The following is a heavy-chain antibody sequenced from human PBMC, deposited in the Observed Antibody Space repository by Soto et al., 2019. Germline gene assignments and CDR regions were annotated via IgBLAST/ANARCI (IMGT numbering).Heavy chain of an antibody. V-gene: IGHV3-48*03. Sequence: EVQLVESGGVLVQPGGSLRLSCAASGFTFSSYEMNWVRQAPGKGLEWISYISSSDNTIYYADSVKGRFTISRDNAKNSLYLQMNSLRAEDTAVYYCARGGGDWYFDLWGRGTLVTVSS. J-gene: IGHJ2*01. CDR1: GFTFSSYE. CDR3: ARGGGDWYFDL. D-gene: IGHD2-21*01. CDR2: ISSSDNTI.